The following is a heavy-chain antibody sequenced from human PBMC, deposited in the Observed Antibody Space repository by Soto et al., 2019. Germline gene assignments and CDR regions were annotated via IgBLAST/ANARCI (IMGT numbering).Heavy chain of an antibody. Sequence: QVQLQESGPGLVKPSQTLSLTFTVSGGSISSGDYYWSWIRQPPGMGLEWIGYIYYSGSTYYNPSLKSRVTISLDTSKNQFSLKLSSVTAADTAVYYCARGARAYGDADYWGQGTLVTVSS. CDR3: ARGARAYGDADY. D-gene: IGHD3-10*01. CDR2: IYYSGST. V-gene: IGHV4-30-4*01. CDR1: GGSISSGDYY. J-gene: IGHJ4*02.